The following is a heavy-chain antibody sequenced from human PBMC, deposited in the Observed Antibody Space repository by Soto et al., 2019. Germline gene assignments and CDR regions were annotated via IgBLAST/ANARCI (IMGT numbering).Heavy chain of an antibody. D-gene: IGHD6-13*01. CDR3: AMSSSWSIYYYYYGMDV. CDR2: ISGSGGST. J-gene: IGHJ6*02. V-gene: IGHV3-23*01. CDR1: GFTFSSYA. Sequence: GGSLRLSCAASGFTFSSYAMSWVRQAPGKGLEWVSAISGSGGSTYYADSVKGRFTISRHNSKNTLYLQMNSLRAEDTAVYYCAMSSSWSIYYYYYGMDVWGQGTTVTVSS.